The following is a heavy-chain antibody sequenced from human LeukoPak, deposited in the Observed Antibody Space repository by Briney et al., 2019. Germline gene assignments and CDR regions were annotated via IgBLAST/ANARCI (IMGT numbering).Heavy chain of an antibody. CDR3: AKAPVTTRSGAYCYPFDY. J-gene: IGHJ4*02. CDR1: GFTFSSYA. Sequence: PGGSLRLSCAASGFTFSSYAMSWVRQAPGKGLEWVSAISGSGGSTYYADFVKGRFTISRDNSKNTLYLQMNSLRAEDTAVYYCAKAPVTTRSGAYCYPFDYWSQGTLVTVSS. V-gene: IGHV3-23*01. D-gene: IGHD2-15*01. CDR2: ISGSGGST.